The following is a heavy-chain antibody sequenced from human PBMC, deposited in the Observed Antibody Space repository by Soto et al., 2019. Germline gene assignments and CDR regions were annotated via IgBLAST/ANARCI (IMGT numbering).Heavy chain of an antibody. CDR2: INHSGST. V-gene: IGHV4-34*01. CDR1: GGSFSGYY. CDR3: ARRSIRFLEWRNYYGMDV. D-gene: IGHD3-3*01. J-gene: IGHJ6*02. Sequence: PSETLSLTCAVYGGSFSGYYWSWIHQPPGKGLEWIGEINHSGSTNYNPSLKSRVTISVDTSKNQFSLKLSSVTAADTAVYYCARRSIRFLEWRNYYGMDVWGQGTTVTVSS.